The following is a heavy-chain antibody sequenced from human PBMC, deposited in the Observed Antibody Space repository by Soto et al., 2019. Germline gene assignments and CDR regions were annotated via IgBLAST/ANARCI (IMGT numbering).Heavy chain of an antibody. CDR1: GYTFTSYD. J-gene: IGHJ4*02. CDR2: MNPNSGNT. D-gene: IGHD3-10*01. Sequence: ASVKVSCKASGYTFTSYDINWVRQATGQGLEWMGWMNPNSGNTGYAQKFQGRVTMTRNTSISTAYMELSSLRSEDTAVYYCAVVSTVRGYFDYWGQGTLVTVSS. V-gene: IGHV1-8*01. CDR3: AVVSTVRGYFDY.